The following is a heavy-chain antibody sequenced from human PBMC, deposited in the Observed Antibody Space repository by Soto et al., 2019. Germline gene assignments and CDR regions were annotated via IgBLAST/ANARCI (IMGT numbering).Heavy chain of an antibody. CDR2: ISGRGVDYT. V-gene: IGHV3-23*01. CDR1: GFTFSSYS. Sequence: EVQLLESGGALVQPGGSLRLSCEASGFTFSSYSMAWVRQAPGKGPEWVSSISGRGVDYTFYTDSVKGRFTISRDNSENTLYLQMNNLRAEDTASYYCAKYRVNWTYSSSEFDHWGQGTLVSVSS. CDR3: AKYRVNWTYSSSEFDH. D-gene: IGHD6-6*01. J-gene: IGHJ4*02.